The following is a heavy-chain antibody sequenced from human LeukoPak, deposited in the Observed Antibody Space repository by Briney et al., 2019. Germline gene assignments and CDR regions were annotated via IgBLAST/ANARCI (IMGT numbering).Heavy chain of an antibody. Sequence: PGGSLRLSCAASGFTFSSYEMNWVRQAPGKGLEWVSYISSSGSTIYYADSVKGRFTISRDNSKNTLYLQMNSLSAEDTAVYYCARDGGGYLGYFDYWGQGTLVTVSS. J-gene: IGHJ4*02. V-gene: IGHV3-48*03. D-gene: IGHD5-12*01. CDR2: ISSSGSTI. CDR3: ARDGGGYLGYFDY. CDR1: GFTFSSYE.